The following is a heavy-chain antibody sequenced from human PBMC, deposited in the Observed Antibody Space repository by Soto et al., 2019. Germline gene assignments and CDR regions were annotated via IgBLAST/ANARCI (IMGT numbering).Heavy chain of an antibody. J-gene: IGHJ6*03. CDR1: GGSISSYY. D-gene: IGHD4-17*01. CDR2: IYYSGST. Sequence: KPSETLSLTCTVSGGSISSYYWSWIRQPPGKGLEWIGYIYYSGSTNYNPSLKSRVTISVDTSKNQFSLKLSSVTAADTAVYYCAREAMEMTTVTSSYYYYYMDVWGKGTTVTSP. V-gene: IGHV4-59*01. CDR3: AREAMEMTTVTSSYYYYYMDV.